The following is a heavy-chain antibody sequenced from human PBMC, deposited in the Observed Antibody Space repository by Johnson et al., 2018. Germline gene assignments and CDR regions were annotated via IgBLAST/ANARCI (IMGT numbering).Heavy chain of an antibody. CDR3: GKKQYDAFDI. J-gene: IGHJ3*02. V-gene: IGHV3-30*18. D-gene: IGHD1/OR15-1a*01. CDR2: ISYDGSNK. Sequence: VQLVESGGGVVQPGRSLRLSCAASGFTFSSYGMHWVRQAPGKGLEWVAVISYDGSNKYYADSVKGRFIISRDNAKNTLYLQMNRLRAEDTAVYYCGKKQYDAFDIWGQGTMVTVSS. CDR1: GFTFSSYG.